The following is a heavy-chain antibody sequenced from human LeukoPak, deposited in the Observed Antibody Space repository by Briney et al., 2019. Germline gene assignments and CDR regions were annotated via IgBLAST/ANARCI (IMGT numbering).Heavy chain of an antibody. J-gene: IGHJ6*02. CDR2: ISHSGST. D-gene: IGHD3-9*01. Sequence: SETLSLTCAVYGGSFSGYYWSWIRQPPGKGLEWIGEISHSGSTNYNPSLKSRVTISVDTSKNQFSLKLSSVTAADTAVYYCARNSNMNYDILTGLYYYYGMDVWGQGTTVTVSS. CDR1: GGSFSGYY. V-gene: IGHV4-34*01. CDR3: ARNSNMNYDILTGLYYYYGMDV.